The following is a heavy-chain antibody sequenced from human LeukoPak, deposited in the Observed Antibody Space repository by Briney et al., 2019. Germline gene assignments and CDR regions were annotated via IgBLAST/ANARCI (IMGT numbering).Heavy chain of an antibody. CDR2: IEEDGDTT. D-gene: IGHD4-11*01. J-gene: IGHJ4*02. Sequence: PGGSLRLSCAASGFTFSSYWMSWVRQAPGKGLEWVANIEEDGDTTYYVDSVKGRFTISRDNAKNSLYLQINSLRAEDTAVYYCASGPDYLSFDYWGQGTLVTVSS. V-gene: IGHV3-7*01. CDR3: ASGPDYLSFDY. CDR1: GFTFSSYW.